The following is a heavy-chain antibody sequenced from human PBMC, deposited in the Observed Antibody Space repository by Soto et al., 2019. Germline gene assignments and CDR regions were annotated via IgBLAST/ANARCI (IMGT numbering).Heavy chain of an antibody. V-gene: IGHV1-69*01. J-gene: IGHJ4*02. CDR2: IIPLFGTA. CDR3: ATELGDNPASPFDS. D-gene: IGHD2-21*01. CDR1: GVTFSSET. Sequence: QVQLVQAGAEVKKPGSSVKVSCKASGVTFSSETISWVRQAPGQGLERVGGIIPLFGTANYAQKFQGTVTITADESTSTLYIELSSLRSDDTAVYYCATELGDNPASPFDSWGQGTLVTVSS.